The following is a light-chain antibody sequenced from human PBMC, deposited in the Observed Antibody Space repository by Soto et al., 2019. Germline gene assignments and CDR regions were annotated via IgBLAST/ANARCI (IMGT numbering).Light chain of an antibody. V-gene: IGKV3-20*01. CDR3: QQYGTSPIT. CDR1: RTVSSY. J-gene: IGKJ5*01. CDR2: GAS. Sequence: ENVLTQSPGTLSLSPGERATLSCRASRTVSSYLTWYQQRPGQAPRLLIYGASKRATGIPDRFSGSGSGTDFTLTISRLEPEDFALYYCQQYGTSPITFGQGTRLEIK.